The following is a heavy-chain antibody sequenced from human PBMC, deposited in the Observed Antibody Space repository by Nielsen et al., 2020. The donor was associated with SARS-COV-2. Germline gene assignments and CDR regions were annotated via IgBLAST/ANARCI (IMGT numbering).Heavy chain of an antibody. CDR1: GGTFSSYA. D-gene: IGHD6-6*01. Sequence: SVKVSCKASGGTFSSYAISWVRQAPGQGLEWMGGIIPIFGTANYAQKFQGRVTITADKSTSTAYMELSSLRSEDTAVYYCARGGSIPARPLDYWGLGTLVTVSS. CDR2: IIPIFGTA. CDR3: ARGGSIPARPLDY. J-gene: IGHJ4*02. V-gene: IGHV1-69*06.